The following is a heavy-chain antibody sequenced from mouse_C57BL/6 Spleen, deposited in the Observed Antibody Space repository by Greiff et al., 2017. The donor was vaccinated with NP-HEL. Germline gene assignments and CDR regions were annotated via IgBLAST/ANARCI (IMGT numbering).Heavy chain of an antibody. CDR3: ARQGNYDAMDY. CDR1: GYTFTSYW. Sequence: QVQLQQPGAELVMPGASVKLSCKASGYTFTSYWMHWVKQRPGQGLEWIGEIDPSDSYTNYNQKFKGKSTLTVDKSSSTAYMQLSSLTSEDAAVYYCARQGNYDAMDYWGQGTSVTVSS. CDR2: IDPSDSYT. J-gene: IGHJ4*01. D-gene: IGHD2-1*01. V-gene: IGHV1-69*01.